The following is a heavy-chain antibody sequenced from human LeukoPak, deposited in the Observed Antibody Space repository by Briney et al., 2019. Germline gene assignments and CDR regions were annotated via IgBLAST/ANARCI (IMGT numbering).Heavy chain of an antibody. D-gene: IGHD3-10*01. CDR1: GYTFSRYW. J-gene: IGHJ6*03. CDR3: TRGGEGEAYFYYYLDV. Sequence: GESLKLSCVASGYTFSRYWIGWVRQMPGKGLEWMGLIYPDDPDTRYSPSFEGQVTISADKSITTAYLQWSSLKASDTAIYYCTRGGEGEAYFYYYLDVWGKGTPVTVSS. CDR2: IYPDDPDT. V-gene: IGHV5-51*01.